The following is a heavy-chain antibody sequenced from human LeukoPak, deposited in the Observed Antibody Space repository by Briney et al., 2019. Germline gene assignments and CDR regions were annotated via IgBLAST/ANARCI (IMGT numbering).Heavy chain of an antibody. D-gene: IGHD4-17*01. J-gene: IGHJ4*02. CDR3: ARGMDYGDYANYFDY. V-gene: IGHV4-34*01. Sequence: PSETLSLTCAVYGGSFSGYYWSWIRQPPGKGLEWLGEINHSGSTNYNPSLKSRVTISVDTSKHQFSLKLSSVTAADTAVYYCARGMDYGDYANYFDYWGQGTLVTVSS. CDR1: GGSFSGYY. CDR2: INHSGST.